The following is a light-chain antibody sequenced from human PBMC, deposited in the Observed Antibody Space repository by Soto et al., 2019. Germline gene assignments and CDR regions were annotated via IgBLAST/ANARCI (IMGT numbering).Light chain of an antibody. J-gene: IGLJ1*01. CDR3: CSYAGSSTYV. V-gene: IGLV2-23*01. CDR1: SSDVGTYNL. CDR2: EGS. Sequence: QSALTQAAAVSGCPGQSITISCTGTSSDVGTYNLVSWYQHHPGKAPKLMIYEGSKRPSGVSNRFSGSKSGNTASLTISGLQAEDEADYYCCSYAGSSTYVFGTGTKVTVL.